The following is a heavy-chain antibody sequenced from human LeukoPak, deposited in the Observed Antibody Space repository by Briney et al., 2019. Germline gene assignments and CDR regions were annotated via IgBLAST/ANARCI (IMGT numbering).Heavy chain of an antibody. Sequence: ASVMVSCKASGYTFTSYGISWVRQAPGQGLEWMGWISAYNGNTNYAQKLQGRVTMTTDTSTSTAYMELRSLRSDDTAVYYCGRRADYYDSSGYYYYFDYWGQGTLVTVSS. V-gene: IGHV1-18*01. J-gene: IGHJ4*02. CDR2: ISAYNGNT. CDR1: GYTFTSYG. CDR3: GRRADYYDSSGYYYYFDY. D-gene: IGHD3-22*01.